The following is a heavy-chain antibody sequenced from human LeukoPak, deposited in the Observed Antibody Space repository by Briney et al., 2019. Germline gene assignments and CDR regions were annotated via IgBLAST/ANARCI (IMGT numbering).Heavy chain of an antibody. V-gene: IGHV1-46*01. CDR1: GYTFSSYF. CDR2: INPSAGST. J-gene: IGHJ3*02. CDR3: AREINAFDI. Sequence: ASVKVSCKASGYTFSSYFMHWVRQAPGQGLEWMGIINPSAGSTSYAQKFQGRVTMTRETSTSTLYMELSSLRSEDTAVYYCAREINAFDIWGQGTMVTVSS.